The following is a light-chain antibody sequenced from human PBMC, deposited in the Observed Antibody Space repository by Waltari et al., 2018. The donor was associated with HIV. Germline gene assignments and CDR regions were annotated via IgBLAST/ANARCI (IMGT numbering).Light chain of an antibody. J-gene: IGLJ2*01. CDR2: QGT. V-gene: IGLV3-1*01. CDR3: QAWDSRTVV. Sequence: SYDLTQPPSVSVSPGQTASITCSGDKLGGKYVCWYQQKPGQTPVLVIYQGTKRPSGIPGRFSGTNSGTTDTLTISGTQAMDEADYYCQAWDSRTVVFGGGTNLTVL. CDR1: KLGGKY.